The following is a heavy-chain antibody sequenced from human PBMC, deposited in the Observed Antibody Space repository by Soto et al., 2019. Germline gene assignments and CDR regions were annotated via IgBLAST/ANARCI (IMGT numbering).Heavy chain of an antibody. V-gene: IGHV1-2*04. D-gene: IGHD1-7*01. CDR2: INPNSGGT. Sequence: QVQLVQSGAEVKKPGASVKVSCKASGYTFTGYYRHWVRQAPGQGLEWMGWINPNSGGTNYAQKFQGCVTMTRDTSISTAYMELSRLRSDDTAVYYCARARTSNAKFWFDPWGQGTLVTVAS. CDR3: ARARTSNAKFWFDP. CDR1: GYTFTGYY. J-gene: IGHJ5*02.